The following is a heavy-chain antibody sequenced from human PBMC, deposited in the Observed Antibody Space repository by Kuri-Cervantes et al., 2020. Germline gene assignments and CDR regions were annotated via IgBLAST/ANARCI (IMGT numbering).Heavy chain of an antibody. CDR2: IYTSVST. CDR1: GGAISIGTYY. Sequence: SETLSLTCTVSGGAISIGTYYWTWIRQPAGNGLEWIGLIYTSVSTNCKPSLKSRVTRSVDTSRNQFSLKMSSVTAADTAVYYCARRAHYYDSSGYYLSWFDPWGQGTLVTVSS. V-gene: IGHV4-61*02. D-gene: IGHD3-22*01. CDR3: ARRAHYYDSSGYYLSWFDP. J-gene: IGHJ5*02.